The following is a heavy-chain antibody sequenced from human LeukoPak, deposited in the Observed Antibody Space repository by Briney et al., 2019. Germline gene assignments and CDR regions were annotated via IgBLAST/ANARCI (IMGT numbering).Heavy chain of an antibody. CDR3: ARLEVVVVTQGRAAFDI. CDR2: IDPSDSYT. Sequence: GESLRISCKGSGYSFTSYWISWVRQMPGKGLEWMGRIDPSDSYTNYSPSFQGHVTISADKSISTAYLQWSSLKASDTAMYYCARLEVVVVTQGRAAFDIWGQGTMVTVSS. V-gene: IGHV5-10-1*01. J-gene: IGHJ3*02. CDR1: GYSFTSYW. D-gene: IGHD3-22*01.